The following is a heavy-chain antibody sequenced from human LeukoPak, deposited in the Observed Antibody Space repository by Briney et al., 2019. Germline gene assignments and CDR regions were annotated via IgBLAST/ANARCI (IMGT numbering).Heavy chain of an antibody. CDR3: ARDSERLRLGELSQLDY. V-gene: IGHV1-69*04. D-gene: IGHD3-16*02. J-gene: IGHJ4*02. Sequence: ASVKVSCKASGGTFSSYAISWVRQAPGQGLEWMGRIIPILGIANYAQKFQGRVTITADKSTSTAYMELSSLRSEDTAVYYCARDSERLRLGELSQLDYWGQGTLVTVSS. CDR1: GGTFSSYA. CDR2: IIPILGIA.